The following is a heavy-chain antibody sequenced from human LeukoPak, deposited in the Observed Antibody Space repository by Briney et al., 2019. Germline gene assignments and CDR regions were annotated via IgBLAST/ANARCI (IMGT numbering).Heavy chain of an antibody. CDR3: ARDRYYGSGSYLSAFDI. Sequence: GRSLRLSCAASGFAFSNYAMHWVRQAPGKGLEWVAIISYDGSNIYYADSVKGRFTISRDNSKNTLYLQMNSLRAEGTAVYYCARDRYYGSGSYLSAFDIWGQGTMVTVSS. CDR2: ISYDGSNI. CDR1: GFAFSNYA. J-gene: IGHJ3*02. V-gene: IGHV3-30-3*01. D-gene: IGHD3-10*01.